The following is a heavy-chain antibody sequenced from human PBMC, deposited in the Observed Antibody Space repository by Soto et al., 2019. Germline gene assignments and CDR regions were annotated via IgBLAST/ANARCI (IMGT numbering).Heavy chain of an antibody. Sequence: EVQLVESGGGLVKPGGSLRVSCTTSGFTFTNAWMSWVRQAPGKGLEWVGRIKSKTDGGTIDYAAPVKGRFTISREDSKDNLYLQMNAVKAEDTAVYYFTTTKGGLPPPTDDYWGQGTLVTVSS. CDR3: TTTKGGLPPPTDDY. J-gene: IGHJ4*02. CDR1: GFTFTNAW. V-gene: IGHV3-15*01. D-gene: IGHD2-8*01. CDR2: IKSKTDGGTI.